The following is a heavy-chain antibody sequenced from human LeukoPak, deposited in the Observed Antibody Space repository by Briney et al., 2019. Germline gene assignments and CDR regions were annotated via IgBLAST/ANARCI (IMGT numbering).Heavy chain of an antibody. V-gene: IGHV4-39*07. J-gene: IGHJ4*02. CDR1: GGSISSSSYY. D-gene: IGHD2-2*01. CDR2: IYYSGST. Sequence: SETLSLTCTVSGGSISSSSYYWGWIRQPPGKGLEWIGSIYYSGSTYYNPSLKSRVTISVDTSKNQFSLKLSSVTAADTAVYYCARDSRYCSSTSCYYGRIYFDYWGQGTLVTVSS. CDR3: ARDSRYCSSTSCYYGRIYFDY.